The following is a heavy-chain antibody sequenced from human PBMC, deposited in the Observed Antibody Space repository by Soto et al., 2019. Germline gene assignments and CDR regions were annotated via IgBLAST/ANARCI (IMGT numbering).Heavy chain of an antibody. J-gene: IGHJ6*01. D-gene: IGHD4-17*01. Sequence: ASVKVSCEASGGTFSSYAISWVRQAPGQGLEWMGGIIPIFGTANYAQKFQGRVTITADESTSTAYMELSSLRSEDTAVYYCARDTAEMAIILYGMDVCGEGTTVTVPS. CDR3: ARDTAEMAIILYGMDV. CDR2: IIPIFGTA. V-gene: IGHV1-69*13. CDR1: GGTFSSYA.